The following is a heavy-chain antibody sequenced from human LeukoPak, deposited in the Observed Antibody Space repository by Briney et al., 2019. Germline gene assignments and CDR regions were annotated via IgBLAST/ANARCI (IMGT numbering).Heavy chain of an antibody. Sequence: SETLTLTCTVSGGSVSSGSYYWSWIRQPPGKGLEWIGYIYYSGSTNYNPSLKSRVTISVDTSKNQFSLKLSSVTAADTAVYYCARGPDSSGWYFDYWGQGTLVTVSS. CDR1: GGSVSSGSYY. V-gene: IGHV4-61*01. CDR2: IYYSGST. D-gene: IGHD6-19*01. J-gene: IGHJ4*02. CDR3: ARGPDSSGWYFDY.